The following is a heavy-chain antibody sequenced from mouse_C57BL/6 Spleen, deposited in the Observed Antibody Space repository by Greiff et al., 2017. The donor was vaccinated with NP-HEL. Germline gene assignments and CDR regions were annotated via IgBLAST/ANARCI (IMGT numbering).Heavy chain of an antibody. CDR1: GYTFTDYY. CDR2: INPNNGGT. CDR3: AREEEYYYGSSYWYFDV. Sequence: VQLQQSGPELVKPGASVKISCKASGYTFTDYYMNWVKQSHGKSLEWIGDINPNNGGTSYNQKFKGKATLTVDKSSSTAYMELRSLTSEDSAVYYCAREEEYYYGSSYWYFDVWGTGTTVTVSS. J-gene: IGHJ1*03. V-gene: IGHV1-26*01. D-gene: IGHD1-1*01.